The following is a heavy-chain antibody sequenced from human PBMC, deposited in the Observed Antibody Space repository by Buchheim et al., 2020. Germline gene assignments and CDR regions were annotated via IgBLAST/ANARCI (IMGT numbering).Heavy chain of an antibody. CDR1: GGSISGYY. CDR2: VSYSGTT. CDR3: ARVRASGWYFFDF. J-gene: IGHJ4*02. D-gene: IGHD6-19*01. V-gene: IGHV4-59*01. Sequence: QVQLQASGPRLVKPSETLSLTCTVSGGSISGYYWSWIRQPPEKGLEWIGSVSYSGTTVYEPSLVRRVTISVDTPNTQLSLQLTSATAADTAVYYCARVRASGWYFFDFWGQGTL.